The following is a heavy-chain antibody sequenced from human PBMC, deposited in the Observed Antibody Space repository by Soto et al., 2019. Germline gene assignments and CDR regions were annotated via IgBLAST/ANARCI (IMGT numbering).Heavy chain of an antibody. CDR3: ARDLAVAADFDY. Sequence: QVQLVESGGGVVQPGRSLRLSCAASGFTFSSYAMHWVRQAPGKGLEWVAVISYDGSNKYYADSVKGRFTISRDNSKNTLYLQMNSLRAEDTAVYYCARDLAVAADFDYWDQGTLVTVSS. CDR1: GFTFSSYA. CDR2: ISYDGSNK. J-gene: IGHJ4*02. V-gene: IGHV3-30-3*01. D-gene: IGHD6-19*01.